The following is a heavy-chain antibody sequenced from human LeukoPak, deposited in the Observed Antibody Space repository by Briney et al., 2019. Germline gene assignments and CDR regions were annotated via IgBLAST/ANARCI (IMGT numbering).Heavy chain of an antibody. V-gene: IGHV5-51*01. CDR2: IYPGDSDT. CDR3: ARLNYDILTGYFTFDY. CDR1: GYSFTSYW. D-gene: IGHD3-9*01. Sequence: GESLKISCKGSGYSFTSYWIGWVRQMPGKGLEWMGIIYPGDSDTRYSPSFQGQVTISADKPISTAYLQWSSLKASDTAMYYCARLNYDILTGYFTFDYWGQGTLVTVSS. J-gene: IGHJ4*02.